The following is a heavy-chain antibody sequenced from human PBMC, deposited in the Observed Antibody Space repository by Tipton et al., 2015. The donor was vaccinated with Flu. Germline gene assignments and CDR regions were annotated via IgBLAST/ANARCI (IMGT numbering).Heavy chain of an antibody. CDR2: VYPGDSDS. V-gene: IGHV5-51*01. CDR1: GYSFSSYW. J-gene: IGHJ4*02. Sequence: QLVQSGPEVKKPGESLKISCEGSGYSFSSYWIAWVRQMPGKGLEWMGIVYPGDSDSRYSPSFQGQVTLSADKSINTAYLQWNSLKASDPAMYYCARHAGQWLASPFDYWGQGTLVTVSS. D-gene: IGHD6-19*01. CDR3: ARHAGQWLASPFDY.